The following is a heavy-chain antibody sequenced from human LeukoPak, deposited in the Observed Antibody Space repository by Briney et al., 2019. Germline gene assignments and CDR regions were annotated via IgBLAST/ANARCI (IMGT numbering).Heavy chain of an antibody. Sequence: EASETLSLTCAVYGGSFSGYYWSWIRQPPGKGLEWIGEINHSGSTNYNPSLKSRVTISVDTSKNQFSLKLSSVTAADTAVYYCARVYYGSGSYYRPDYYYYYMDVWGKGTTVTVSS. CDR2: INHSGST. D-gene: IGHD3-10*01. V-gene: IGHV4-34*01. CDR1: GGSFSGYY. J-gene: IGHJ6*03. CDR3: ARVYYGSGSYYRPDYYYYYMDV.